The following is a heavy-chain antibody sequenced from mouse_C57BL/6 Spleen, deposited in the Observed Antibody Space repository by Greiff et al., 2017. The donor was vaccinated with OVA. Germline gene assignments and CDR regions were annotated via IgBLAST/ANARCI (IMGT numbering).Heavy chain of an antibody. Sequence: EVNVVESGGGLVKPGGSLKLSCAASGFTFSDYGMHWVRQAPEKGLEWVAYISSGSSTIYYADTVKGRFTISRDNAKNTLFLQMTSLRSEDTAMYYCARIYDGYAMDYWGQGTSVTVSS. V-gene: IGHV5-17*01. CDR2: ISSGSSTI. D-gene: IGHD2-3*01. CDR1: GFTFSDYG. J-gene: IGHJ4*01. CDR3: ARIYDGYAMDY.